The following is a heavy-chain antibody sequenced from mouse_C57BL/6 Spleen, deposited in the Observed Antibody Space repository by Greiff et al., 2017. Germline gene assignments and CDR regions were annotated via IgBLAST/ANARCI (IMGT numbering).Heavy chain of an antibody. V-gene: IGHV2-5*01. D-gene: IGHD2-2*01. J-gene: IGHJ3*01. CDR3: ANLYYGYDEFAY. CDR2: IWRGGST. Sequence: VKLMESGPGLVQPSQSLSITCTVSGFSLTSYGVHWVRQSPGKGLEWLGVIWRGGSTDYNAAFMSRLSITKDNSKSQVFFKMNSLQADDTAIYYCANLYYGYDEFAYWGQGTLVTVSA. CDR1: GFSLTSYG.